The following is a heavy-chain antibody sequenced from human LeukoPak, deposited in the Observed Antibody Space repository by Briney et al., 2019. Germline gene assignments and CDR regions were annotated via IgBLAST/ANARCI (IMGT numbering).Heavy chain of an antibody. V-gene: IGHV1-18*01. D-gene: IGHD4-17*01. J-gene: IGHJ4*02. Sequence: GASVMVSCKTSGHTFTNHGISWVRQAPGQGLEWMGWISGYNGNTNYVQKFRGRITMTTDTSTSTAYLQLRSLRSDNTALYYCARDLSLGRHDDGEPFDFWGQGTLVTVSS. CDR2: ISGYNGNT. CDR3: ARDLSLGRHDDGEPFDF. CDR1: GHTFTNHG.